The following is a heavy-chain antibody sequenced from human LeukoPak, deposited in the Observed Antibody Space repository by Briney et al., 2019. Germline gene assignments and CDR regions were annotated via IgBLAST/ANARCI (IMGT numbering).Heavy chain of an antibody. Sequence: GGSLRLSCAASGLTFSSYAISWVRQAPGEGLEWVSAISGSGDSTYYADSVKGRFTISRDNSRNTLYLQMNSLRAEDTALYYCAYEARRDYVWGSYRFDYWGQGTLVTVSS. CDR2: ISGSGDST. CDR3: AYEARRDYVWGSYRFDY. D-gene: IGHD3-16*02. J-gene: IGHJ4*02. V-gene: IGHV3-23*01. CDR1: GLTFSSYA.